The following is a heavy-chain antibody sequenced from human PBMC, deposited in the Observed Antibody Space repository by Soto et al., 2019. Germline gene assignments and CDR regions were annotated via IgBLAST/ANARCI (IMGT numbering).Heavy chain of an antibody. J-gene: IGHJ4*02. CDR1: GFTFSSYA. CDR3: AKGQDVTTFVVGY. V-gene: IGHV3-23*01. Sequence: EVQLLESGGGLVQPGGSLRLSCAASGFTFSSYAMSWVRQAPGKGLEWVSAISGSGGRTYYADSVKGRFTISRDNSKNTLYLPMNSLRAEATAVYYCAKGQDVTTFVVGYWGQGNLVTVSS. CDR2: ISGSGGRT. D-gene: IGHD4-17*01.